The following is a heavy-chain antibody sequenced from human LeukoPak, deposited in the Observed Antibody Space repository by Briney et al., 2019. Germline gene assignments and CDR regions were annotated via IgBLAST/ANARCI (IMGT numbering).Heavy chain of an antibody. J-gene: IGHJ5*02. V-gene: IGHV4-39*01. CDR1: GGSISTSSYY. CDR2: IYYSGST. CDR3: ARGWQARFDP. D-gene: IGHD2-15*01. Sequence: SETLSLTCTVSGGSISTSSYYWGWIRQPPGKGLEWIGTIYYSGSTYYNPSLTSRVTISVDTSKNQFPLKLSSVTAADTAVYYCARGWQARFDPWGQGTLVTVSS.